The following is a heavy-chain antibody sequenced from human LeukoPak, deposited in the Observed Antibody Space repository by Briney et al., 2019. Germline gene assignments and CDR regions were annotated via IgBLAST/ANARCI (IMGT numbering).Heavy chain of an antibody. Sequence: PGRSLRLSCAASGFTFSSYAMHWVRQAPGKGLEWVAVISYDGSNKCYADSVKGRFTISRDNSKNTLYLQMNSLRAEDTAVYYCARRLALDYWGQGTLVTVSS. D-gene: IGHD6-25*01. CDR3: ARRLALDY. J-gene: IGHJ4*02. CDR2: ISYDGSNK. V-gene: IGHV3-30-3*01. CDR1: GFTFSSYA.